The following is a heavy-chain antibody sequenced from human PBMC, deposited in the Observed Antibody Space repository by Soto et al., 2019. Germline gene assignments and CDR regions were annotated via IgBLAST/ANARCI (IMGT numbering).Heavy chain of an antibody. Sequence: ASVKVSCKASGYSFTSNFMHWVRQAPGQGLEWMGIINPSDGSTNYAQKFQGRVTMTRDPSTSTVYMELSSLRSEDTAVYNCARGYGSGSYYNEWGQGTLVTVSS. CDR2: INPSDGST. D-gene: IGHD3-10*01. CDR3: ARGYGSGSYYNE. V-gene: IGHV1-46*01. J-gene: IGHJ4*02. CDR1: GYSFTSNF.